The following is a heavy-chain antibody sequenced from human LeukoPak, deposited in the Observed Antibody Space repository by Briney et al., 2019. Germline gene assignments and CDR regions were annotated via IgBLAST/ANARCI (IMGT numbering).Heavy chain of an antibody. J-gene: IGHJ4*02. Sequence: GGSLRLSCAASGFTFSSHWMHWVRQAPGKGPVWVSRIESDGSSKMYADSVRGRFTISRDNAKNTLYLQMNSLRAEDTAVYYCAREHRGAGATVDYWGQGTLVTVSS. CDR2: IESDGSSK. CDR3: AREHRGAGATVDY. V-gene: IGHV3-74*03. D-gene: IGHD1-26*01. CDR1: GFTFSSHW.